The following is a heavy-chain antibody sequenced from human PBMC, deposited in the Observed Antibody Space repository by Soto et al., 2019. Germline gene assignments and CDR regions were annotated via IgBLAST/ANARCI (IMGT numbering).Heavy chain of an antibody. CDR1: GGSISSGGYS. D-gene: IGHD3-22*01. CDR3: ARLSDYYDSSGYRNWFDP. V-gene: IGHV4-30-2*01. CDR2: IYHSGST. Sequence: QLQLQESGSGLVKPSQTLSLTCAVSGGSISSGGYSWSWIRQPPGKGLEWIGYIYHSGSTYYNPSLKSRVTISVDRSKNQFSLKLSSVTAADTAVYYCARLSDYYDSSGYRNWFDPWGQGTLVTVSS. J-gene: IGHJ5*02.